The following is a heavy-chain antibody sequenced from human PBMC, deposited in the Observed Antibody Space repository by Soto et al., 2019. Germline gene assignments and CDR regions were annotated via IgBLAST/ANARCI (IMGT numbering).Heavy chain of an antibody. Sequence: QVQLVESGGGVVQPGRSLRLSCAASGFTFSSYSMHWVRQAPGKGLEWVAAMSYDGNSKDFADSVKGRFTISRDNSKNTLSLQMNSLGAEDSAVYYCARGRTVRDHDDFDLWGQGTLVTVSS. CDR2: MSYDGNSK. V-gene: IGHV3-30-3*01. D-gene: IGHD2-21*01. CDR1: GFTFSSYS. J-gene: IGHJ4*02. CDR3: ARGRTVRDHDDFDL.